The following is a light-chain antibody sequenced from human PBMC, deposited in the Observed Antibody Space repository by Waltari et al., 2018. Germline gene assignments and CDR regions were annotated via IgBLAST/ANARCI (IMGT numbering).Light chain of an antibody. V-gene: IGLV2-8*01. Sequence: QSALTQPPSASGSPGQSVTISCTGTSSDIGGYNYVSWYQQHPGKAPKLMIYGVSKQPSGVPDRFSGSKSGNTASLTVSGLQAEDEADYYCSSYADSNNLVFGGGTKLTVL. J-gene: IGLJ2*01. CDR1: SSDIGGYNY. CDR2: GVS. CDR3: SSYADSNNLV.